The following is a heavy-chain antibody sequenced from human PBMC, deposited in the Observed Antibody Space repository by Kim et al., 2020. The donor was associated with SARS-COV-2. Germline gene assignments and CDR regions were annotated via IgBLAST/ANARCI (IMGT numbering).Heavy chain of an antibody. J-gene: IGHJ6*02. D-gene: IGHD3-10*01. CDR1: GFTFSSYG. CDR2: ISYDGSNK. CDR3: AKALNTMVRGVMGKYYYYYYGMDV. V-gene: IGHV3-30*18. Sequence: GGSLRLSRAASGFTFSSYGMHWVRQAPGKGLEWVAVISYDGSNKYYADSVKGRFTISRDNSKNTLYLQMNSLRAEDTAVYYCAKALNTMVRGVMGKYYYYYYGMDVWGQGTTVTVSS.